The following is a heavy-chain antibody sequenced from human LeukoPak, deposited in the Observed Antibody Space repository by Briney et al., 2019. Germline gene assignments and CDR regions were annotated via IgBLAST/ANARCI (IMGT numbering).Heavy chain of an antibody. D-gene: IGHD3-10*01. V-gene: IGHV4-30-2*01. CDR3: ARVLLSQYYFDY. J-gene: IGHJ4*02. CDR1: GGSISSGGYS. Sequence: SQTLSLTCAVSGGSISSGGYSWSWIRQPPGKGLEWIGYIYHSGSTYYNPSLKSRVTISVDRSKNQFSLKLSSVTAADTAVYYCARVLLSQYYFDYWGQGTWSPSPQ. CDR2: IYHSGST.